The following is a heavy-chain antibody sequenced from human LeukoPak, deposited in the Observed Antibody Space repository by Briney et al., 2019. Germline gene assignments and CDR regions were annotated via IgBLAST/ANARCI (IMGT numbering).Heavy chain of an antibody. V-gene: IGHV3-48*01. CDR1: GFTFSSYR. J-gene: IGHJ3*02. D-gene: IGHD2-2*01. CDR3: ARAKYADNLPDVFDI. Sequence: PGGSLRLSCAASGFTFSSYRMNWVRQAPGKGLEWVSYISSSSSTIYYADSVKGRFTISRDNSKNTLYLQMNSLRADDTAVYYCARAKYADNLPDVFDIWGQGTVVTVSS. CDR2: ISSSSSTI.